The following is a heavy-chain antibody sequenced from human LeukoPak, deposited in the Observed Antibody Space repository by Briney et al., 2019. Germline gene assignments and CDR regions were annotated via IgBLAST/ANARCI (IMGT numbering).Heavy chain of an antibody. D-gene: IGHD5-24*01. CDR3: ARAQGRDGYNEGYYFDY. V-gene: IGHV4-59*01. J-gene: IGHJ4*02. CDR2: MYYGGST. CDR1: GGSINGYY. Sequence: PSETPSLTCSVSGGSINGYYWSWIRQPPGRGLEWIGFMYYGGSTNYNPSLKSRVIISVDPSKNQFSLRLSSVAAADTAVYYCARAQGRDGYNEGYYFDYWGQGSLVTVSS.